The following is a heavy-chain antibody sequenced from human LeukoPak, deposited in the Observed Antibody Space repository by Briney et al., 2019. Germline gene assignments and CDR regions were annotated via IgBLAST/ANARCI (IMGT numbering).Heavy chain of an antibody. CDR3: ARGVVPAAIWKGSINYYYYGMDV. CDR1: GYTFTSYD. CDR2: MNLNSGNT. V-gene: IGHV1-8*01. J-gene: IGHJ6*02. D-gene: IGHD2-2*02. Sequence: ASVKVSCKASGYTFTSYDINWVRQATGQGLEWMGWMNLNSGNTGYAQKFQGRVTMTRNTSISTAYMELSSLRSEDTAVYYCARGVVPAAIWKGSINYYYYGMDVWGQGTTVTVSS.